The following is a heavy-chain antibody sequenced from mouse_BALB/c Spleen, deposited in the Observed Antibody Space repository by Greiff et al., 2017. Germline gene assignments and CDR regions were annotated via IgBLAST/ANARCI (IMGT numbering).Heavy chain of an antibody. J-gene: IGHJ2*01. CDR1: GFTFSSYG. CDR2: INSNGGST. V-gene: IGHV5-6-3*01. D-gene: IGHD2-14*01. Sequence: EVKLVESGGGLVQPGGSLKLSCAASGFTFSSYGMSWVRQTPDKRLELVATINSNGGSTYYPDSVKGRFTISRDNAKNTLYLQMSSLKSEDTAMYYCARGAYYRLLSPFDYWGQGTTLTVSS. CDR3: ARGAYYRLLSPFDY.